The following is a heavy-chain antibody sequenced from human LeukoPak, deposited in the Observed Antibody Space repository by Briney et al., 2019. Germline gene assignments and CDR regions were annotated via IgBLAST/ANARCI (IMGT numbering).Heavy chain of an antibody. CDR2: ISAYNGNT. V-gene: IGHV1-18*01. J-gene: IGHJ5*02. CDR3: ARDLGFGELLWWFDP. Sequence: GASVTVSCKAYGYTFTSYGISWVRQAPGQGLEWMGWISAYNGNTNYAQKLQGRVTMTTDTSTSTAYMELRSLRSDDTAVYYCARDLGFGELLWWFDPWGQGTLVTVSS. CDR1: GYTFTSYG. D-gene: IGHD3-10*01.